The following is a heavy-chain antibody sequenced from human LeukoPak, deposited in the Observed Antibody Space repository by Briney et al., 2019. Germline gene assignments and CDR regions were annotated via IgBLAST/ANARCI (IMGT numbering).Heavy chain of an antibody. J-gene: IGHJ4*02. D-gene: IGHD6-13*01. CDR1: GYSISSSNW. CDR3: ARLSGYSNN. CDR2: ICYSGST. V-gene: IGHV4-28*01. Sequence: SETLSLTCAVSGYSISSSNWWGWILQPTGKRLEWIVYICYSGSTYYNPSLKSRVTMSVDTSKNQFSLKLSSVTAVDTAVYYCARLSGYSNNWGQGTLVTVSS.